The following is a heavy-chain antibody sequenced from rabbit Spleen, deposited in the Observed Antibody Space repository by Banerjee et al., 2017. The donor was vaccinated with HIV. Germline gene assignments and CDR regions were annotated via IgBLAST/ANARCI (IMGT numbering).Heavy chain of an antibody. Sequence: LVESGGGLVKPGASLTLTCTASGFSFISSYDMSWVRQAPGKGLEWIGFIEPIFGNTYSANWVNGRFTISSHNAQNTLYLQLSSLTAADTATYFCVRDQAGDADYGPYYLNLWGQGTLVTVS. V-gene: IGHV1S40*01. CDR3: VRDQAGDADYGPYYLNL. D-gene: IGHD2-1*01. CDR2: IEPIFGNT. CDR1: GFSFISSYD. J-gene: IGHJ4*01.